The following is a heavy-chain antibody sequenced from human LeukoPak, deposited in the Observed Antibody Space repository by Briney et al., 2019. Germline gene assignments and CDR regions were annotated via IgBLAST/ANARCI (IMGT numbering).Heavy chain of an antibody. D-gene: IGHD3/OR15-3a*01. J-gene: IGHJ4*02. V-gene: IGHV3-11*01. CDR1: GFTFSDYY. CDR3: ARGPYSGGLVIHTGFDY. CDR2: ISSSGSTI. Sequence: GGSLRLSCAASGFTFSDYYMSWIRQAPGKGLEWVSDISSSGSTIYYADSVKGRFTISRDNAKNSLYLQMNSLRAEDTAVYYCARGPYSGGLVIHTGFDYWGQGTLVTVSS.